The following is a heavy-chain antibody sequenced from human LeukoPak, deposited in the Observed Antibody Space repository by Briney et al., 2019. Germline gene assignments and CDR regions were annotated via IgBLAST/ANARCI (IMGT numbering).Heavy chain of an antibody. J-gene: IGHJ3*02. CDR2: IDYSRST. V-gene: IGHV4-59*01. CDR1: GGTISSYY. Sequence: SETLSLTCTVSGGTISSYYWSWIRQPPGKGLEWIAYIDYSRSTNYNPSLKSRVTISVDASKNQFSLKLSSVTAADTAVYYCARDRRRDLLHAFDIWGQGTMVTVSS. D-gene: IGHD1-26*01. CDR3: ARDRRRDLLHAFDI.